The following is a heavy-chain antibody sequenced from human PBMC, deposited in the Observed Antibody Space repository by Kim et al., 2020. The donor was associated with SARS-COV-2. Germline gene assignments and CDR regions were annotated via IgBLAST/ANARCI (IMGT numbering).Heavy chain of an antibody. Sequence: LKSRVTISVDTSKNQFSLKLGSVTAADTAVYYCARVSGSYLFGDYCGMDVWGQGTTVTVSS. D-gene: IGHD3-10*01. J-gene: IGHJ6*02. V-gene: IGHV4-31*02. CDR3: ARVSGSYLFGDYCGMDV.